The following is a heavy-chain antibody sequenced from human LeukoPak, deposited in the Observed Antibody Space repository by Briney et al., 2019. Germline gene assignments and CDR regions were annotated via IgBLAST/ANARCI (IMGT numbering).Heavy chain of an antibody. J-gene: IGHJ4*02. CDR1: GYILSKLS. CDR3: ARSVAGDY. D-gene: IGHD6-19*01. Sequence: RASVKVSCKVSGYILSKLSMRWVRQASGKGLEWMGGFDPEDGETIYAQKFQGRVTMTRNTSISTAYMELSSLRSEDTAVYYCARSVAGDYWGQGTLVTVSS. CDR2: FDPEDGET. V-gene: IGHV1-24*01.